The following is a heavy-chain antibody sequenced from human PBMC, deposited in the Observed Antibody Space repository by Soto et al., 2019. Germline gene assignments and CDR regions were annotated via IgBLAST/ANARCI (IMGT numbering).Heavy chain of an antibody. J-gene: IGHJ6*01. D-gene: IGHD2-2*02. CDR2: IKPDGSEV. V-gene: IGHV3-7*03. CDR3: ARESLLKSIPIYRYFYYAMDV. Sequence: GGSLRLSCAASGFIFSSSWMTWVRQAPGKGLEWVANIKPDGSEVYYADSMKGRFTISRDNARNSLYLQMSSLRAEDTAVYYCARESLLKSIPIYRYFYYAMDVWGQGTTVTVSS. CDR1: GFIFSSSW.